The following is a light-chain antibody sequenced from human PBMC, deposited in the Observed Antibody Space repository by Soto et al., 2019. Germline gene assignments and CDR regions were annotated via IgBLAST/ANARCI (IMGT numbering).Light chain of an antibody. CDR3: QQYDKWPPRT. CDR1: QSVSSN. V-gene: IGKV3D-15*01. CDR2: GVY. Sequence: EIVMTQSPTILSVSPGERATLSCRASQSVSSNLAWYQQKPGQPPRLLMYGVYTRAPGTPARFSGSGSGTELTLTISSLQSEESAVYCCQQYDKWPPRTFGQGTKVEIK. J-gene: IGKJ1*01.